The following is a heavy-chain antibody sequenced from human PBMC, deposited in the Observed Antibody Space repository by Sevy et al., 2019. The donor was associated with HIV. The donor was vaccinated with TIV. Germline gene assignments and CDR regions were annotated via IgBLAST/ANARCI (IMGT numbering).Heavy chain of an antibody. CDR3: ATTKDYYDSSAAPFDH. CDR1: GSTLTRLA. V-gene: IGHV1-24*01. Sequence: ASVKVSCKVSGSTLTRLAIHWVRQAPGKGPEWMGSFDPEDGETIYSQKFQGRVTMTEDTSTDTGYMELSSLRSEDTAVYYCATTKDYYDSSAAPFDHWGQGTLVTVSS. J-gene: IGHJ4*02. D-gene: IGHD3-22*01. CDR2: FDPEDGET.